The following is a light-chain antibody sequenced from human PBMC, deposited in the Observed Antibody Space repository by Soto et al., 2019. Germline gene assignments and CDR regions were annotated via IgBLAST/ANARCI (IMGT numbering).Light chain of an antibody. CDR1: QSVSGN. CDR2: GAS. Sequence: IVMTQSPATVSASPGERVTLSCRASQSVSGNVAWYHQKPGQPPRLLVYGASTTATDIPARFFGSGSETDVTLTITRLQSEDFGTYYCQQFNSWARTFGQGTKVEIK. V-gene: IGKV3-15*01. J-gene: IGKJ1*01. CDR3: QQFNSWART.